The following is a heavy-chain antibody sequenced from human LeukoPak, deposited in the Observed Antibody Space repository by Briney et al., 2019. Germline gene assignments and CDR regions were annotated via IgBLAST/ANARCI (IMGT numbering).Heavy chain of an antibody. CDR2: INHSGST. CDR3: ARSLRDDYYDSSGSRSNYDAFDI. Sequence: PSETLSLTCTVSVGSISSSSYYWSWIRQPPGKGLEWIGEINHSGSTNYNPALKSRVTISVATSKNQFSLKLSSVTAADTAVYYCARSLRDDYYDSSGSRSNYDAFDIWGQGTMVTVSS. V-gene: IGHV4-39*07. J-gene: IGHJ3*02. D-gene: IGHD3-22*01. CDR1: VGSISSSSYY.